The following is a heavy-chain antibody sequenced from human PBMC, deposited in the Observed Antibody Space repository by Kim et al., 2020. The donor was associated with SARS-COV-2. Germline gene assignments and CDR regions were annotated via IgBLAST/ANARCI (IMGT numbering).Heavy chain of an antibody. J-gene: IGHJ4*02. CDR1: KFTFSDYA. CDR2: ISDSGETT. CDR3: AKKFPGLINFDS. V-gene: IGHV3-23*01. Sequence: GGSLRLSCAGSKFTFSDYAMSWVRQTPGKGLEWVSAISDSGETTHYADSVKGRFTISRDNSKSTLYLQMNSLRAEDTAVYYCAKKFPGLINFDSWGQGTL.